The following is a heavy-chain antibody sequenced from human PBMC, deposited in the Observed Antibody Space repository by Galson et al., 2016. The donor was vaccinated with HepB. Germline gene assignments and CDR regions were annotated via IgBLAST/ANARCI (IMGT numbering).Heavy chain of an antibody. Sequence: SLRLSCAASGFTFSTYAMHWVCQAPGKGLEWVAVISYDGSHKHYRDSVKGRFIISRDNSKNTLYLQMNSLRREDTAVYYCARPRRWPQYYYGLDVWGQGTTVTVSS. D-gene: IGHD5-24*01. J-gene: IGHJ6*02. V-gene: IGHV3-30-3*01. CDR3: ARPRRWPQYYYGLDV. CDR2: ISYDGSHK. CDR1: GFTFSTYA.